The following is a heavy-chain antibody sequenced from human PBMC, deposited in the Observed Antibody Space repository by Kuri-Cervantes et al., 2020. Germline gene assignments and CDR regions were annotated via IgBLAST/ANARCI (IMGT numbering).Heavy chain of an antibody. D-gene: IGHD1-1*01. CDR2: ISSSSSYI. Sequence: GGSLRLSCAASGFTFSSYSMNWVRQAPGKGLEWVSSISSSSSYIYYADSVKGRFTISRDNAKNSLYLQMNSLRAEDTAVYYCTRDPQATGLAFDYWGQGSLVTVSS. J-gene: IGHJ4*02. CDR3: TRDPQATGLAFDY. CDR1: GFTFSSYS. V-gene: IGHV3-21*01.